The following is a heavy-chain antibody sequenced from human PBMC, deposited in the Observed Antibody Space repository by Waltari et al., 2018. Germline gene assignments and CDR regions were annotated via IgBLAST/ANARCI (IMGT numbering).Heavy chain of an antibody. CDR3: ARQTLGYCTSAACRRLET. Sequence: QVQLQESGPGLVRPSETLSLTCDVSGYFINTGFFWGWIRQPPGKGLEWIGNIYHDGTTYYNPYLQHRVMISVDTSENQFSLRLSFVDVADTAVYYCARQTLGYCTSAACRRLETWGQGILVTVSS. V-gene: IGHV4-38-2*01. D-gene: IGHD2-2*03. J-gene: IGHJ5*02. CDR1: GYFINTGFF. CDR2: IYHDGTT.